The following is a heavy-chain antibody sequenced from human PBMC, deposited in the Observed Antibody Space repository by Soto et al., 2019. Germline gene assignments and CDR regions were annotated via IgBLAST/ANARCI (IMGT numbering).Heavy chain of an antibody. CDR2: ISAYNGNT. CDR1: GYTFTSYG. CDR3: ASSSCCPNSAHFDI. V-gene: IGHV1-18*01. D-gene: IGHD6-13*01. Sequence: ASVKVSCKASGYTFTSYGISWVRQAPGQGLEWMGWISAYNGNTNYAQKLQGRVTMTTDTSTSTAYMELRSLRSDDTAVYYCASSSCCPNSAHFDIWSQGTMVTGSS. J-gene: IGHJ3*02.